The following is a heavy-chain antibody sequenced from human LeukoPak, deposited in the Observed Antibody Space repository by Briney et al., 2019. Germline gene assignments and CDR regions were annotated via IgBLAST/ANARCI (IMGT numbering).Heavy chain of an antibody. CDR1: GFTGSNNY. J-gene: IGHJ3*02. CDR2: IHSDGSS. D-gene: IGHD3-22*01. CDR3: ARVSGHYYDSSGGAFDI. V-gene: IGHV3-53*01. Sequence: PGGSLRLSCAASGFTGSNNYMSWVRQAPGKGLEWVSIIHSDGSSFYPDSVKGRFTISRDNSKTTLYLQMNSLRAEDTAVYYCARVSGHYYDSSGGAFDIWGQGTMVTVSS.